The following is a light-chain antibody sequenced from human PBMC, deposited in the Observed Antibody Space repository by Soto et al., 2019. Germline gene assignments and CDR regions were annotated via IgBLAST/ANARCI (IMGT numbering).Light chain of an antibody. CDR1: QSISSY. CDR2: AAS. Sequence: DIQMTQSPSSLSASVGDRVTITCRASQSISSYLNWYQQKPGKAPKLLIYAASSLQSGVPSRFSRSGSGKDLTLTISSLQPEDFATYYCQHSYSTQWTVGQGTKVDIK. J-gene: IGKJ1*01. CDR3: QHSYSTQWT. V-gene: IGKV1-39*01.